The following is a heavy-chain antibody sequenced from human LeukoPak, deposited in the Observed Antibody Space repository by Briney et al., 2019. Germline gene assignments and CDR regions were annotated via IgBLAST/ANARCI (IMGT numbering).Heavy chain of an antibody. J-gene: IGHJ3*02. CDR1: GGSISSYY. D-gene: IGHD3-3*01. CDR2: IYHSGST. Sequence: SETLSLTCTVSGGSISSYYWSWIRQPPGKGLEWIGSIYHSGSTYYNPSLKSRVTISVDTSKNQFSLKLSSVTAADTAVYYCARQADFGDAFDIWGQGTMVTVSS. V-gene: IGHV4-59*08. CDR3: ARQADFGDAFDI.